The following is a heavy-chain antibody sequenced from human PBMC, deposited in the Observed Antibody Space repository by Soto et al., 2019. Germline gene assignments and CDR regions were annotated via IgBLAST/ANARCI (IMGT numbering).Heavy chain of an antibody. CDR2: MNPNSGNT. J-gene: IGHJ4*02. Sequence: QVQLVQSGAEVKKPGASVKVSCKASVYTFTNYDINWVRQATGQGLEWMGWMNPNSGNTGYAQKFQGRVTMTRDTSISTAYMELSTLRSEDTAVYYCARRIAGQQREIDYWGQGTLVTVSP. D-gene: IGHD6-13*01. V-gene: IGHV1-8*01. CDR1: VYTFTNYD. CDR3: ARRIAGQQREIDY.